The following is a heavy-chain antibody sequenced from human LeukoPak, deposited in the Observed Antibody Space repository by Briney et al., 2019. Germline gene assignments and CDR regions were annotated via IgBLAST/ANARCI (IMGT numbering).Heavy chain of an antibody. D-gene: IGHD3-3*01. Sequence: PSETLSLTCTVSGGSISSYYWSWIRQPPGKGLEWIGYIYYSGSTNYNPSLKSRATISVDTSKNQFSLKLSSVTAADTAIYYCAGRYFDYTDYWGQGTLVTVSS. CDR3: AGRYFDYTDY. CDR2: IYYSGST. CDR1: GGSISSYY. V-gene: IGHV4-59*01. J-gene: IGHJ4*02.